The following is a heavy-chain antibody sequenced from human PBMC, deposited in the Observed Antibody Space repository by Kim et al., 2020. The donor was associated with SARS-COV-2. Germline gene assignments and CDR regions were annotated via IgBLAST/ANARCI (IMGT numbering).Heavy chain of an antibody. V-gene: IGHV3-64D*09. CDR2: ST. CDR3: VDYYGSVREY. J-gene: IGHJ4*02. Sequence: STYYADSVKGRFTISRDNSKNTLYLQMSSLRAEDTAVYYCVDYYGSVREYWGQGTLVTVSS. D-gene: IGHD3-10*01.